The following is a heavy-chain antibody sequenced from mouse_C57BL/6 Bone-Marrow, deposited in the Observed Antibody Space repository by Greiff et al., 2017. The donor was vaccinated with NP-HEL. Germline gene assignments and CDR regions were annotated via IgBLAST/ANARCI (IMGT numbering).Heavy chain of an antibody. CDR2: IRSKSNNYAT. CDR3: VRHDYYGSSPFAY. Sequence: EVQLVESGGGLVQPKGSLKLSCAASGFSFNTYAMNWVRQAPGKGLEWVARIRSKSNNYATYYADSVKDRFTISRDNSESMLYLQMNNLKTEDTAMYYCVRHDYYGSSPFAYGGQGTLVTVSA. J-gene: IGHJ3*01. V-gene: IGHV10-1*01. D-gene: IGHD1-1*01. CDR1: GFSFNTYA.